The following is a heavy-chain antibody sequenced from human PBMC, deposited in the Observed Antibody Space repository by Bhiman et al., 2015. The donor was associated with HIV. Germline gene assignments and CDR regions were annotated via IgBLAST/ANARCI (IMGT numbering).Heavy chain of an antibody. CDR1: GFTFSIYS. D-gene: IGHD6-6*01. Sequence: EVQLVESGGGLVKPGGSLRLSCAASGFTFSIYSMNWVRQAPGEGAGVGLIHCSSSSYIYYADSLKGRFTISRDNAKNSLYLQMNSLRAEDTAVYYCARGSSSALSAERFDPWGQGTLVTVSS. J-gene: IGHJ5*02. CDR2: CSSSSYI. V-gene: IGHV3-21*06. CDR3: ARGSSSALSAERFDP.